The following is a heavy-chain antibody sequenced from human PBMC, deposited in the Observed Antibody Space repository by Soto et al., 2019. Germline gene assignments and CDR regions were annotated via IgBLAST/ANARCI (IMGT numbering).Heavy chain of an antibody. CDR2: INSDGST. J-gene: IGHJ4*02. V-gene: IGHV3-53*01. D-gene: IGHD5-18*01. CDR3: ARSGYSFAWGY. Sequence: EVPLVESGGGLIPPGGSLRLSCAASGFLVNSAYMTWVRQAPGKGLEWLSMINSDGSTLYAESVKGRFTISRDNSKSRLDLQMNSLRAEDTAMYYCARSGYSFAWGYWGQGTLVIVTS. CDR1: GFLVNSAY.